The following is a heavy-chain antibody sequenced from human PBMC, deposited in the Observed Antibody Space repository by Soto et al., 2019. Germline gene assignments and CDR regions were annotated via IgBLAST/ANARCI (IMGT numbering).Heavy chain of an antibody. CDR2: ISGDGATT. CDR3: ARDLTSSGRSTYLGY. V-gene: IGHV3-23*01. D-gene: IGHD6-19*01. Sequence: EVQLLESGGVLVQPGGSLRLSCAASGFTFSSYALSWVRQAPGKGLEWGSGISGDGATTYYTDSVKGRFTISRDSSTNTLYLQMNSLRAEDSAVYYCARDLTSSGRSTYLGYWGQGTLVTVSS. CDR1: GFTFSSYA. J-gene: IGHJ4*02.